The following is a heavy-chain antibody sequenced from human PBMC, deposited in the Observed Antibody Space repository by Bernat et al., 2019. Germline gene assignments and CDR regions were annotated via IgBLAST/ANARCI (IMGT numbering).Heavy chain of an antibody. CDR1: GFRFSHYA. J-gene: IGHJ2*01. D-gene: IGHD2/OR15-2a*01. Sequence: EVRLLESGGGLVQPGGSLRLSCAASGFRFSHYAMSWVRQAPGKGLEWVSGFSGTDGETYYADSVKGRFTISRDNSKNTLSLQMNSLRDEDTAVYYCAKTGIQAASRYFWYFDVWGRGTLVAVSS. CDR2: FSGTDGET. CDR3: AKTGIQAASRYFWYFDV. V-gene: IGHV3-23*01.